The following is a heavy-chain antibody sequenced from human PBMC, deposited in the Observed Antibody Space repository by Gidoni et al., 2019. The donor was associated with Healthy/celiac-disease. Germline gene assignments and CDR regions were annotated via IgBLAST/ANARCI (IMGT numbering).Heavy chain of an antibody. D-gene: IGHD3-10*01. CDR3: ARAYYYGSGDFGY. CDR2: QKQDGREK. V-gene: IGHV3-7*04. CDR1: GFTFSSYW. J-gene: IGHJ4*02. Sequence: EVQLVESGGGLVPPGGSRRLSCAAPGFTFSSYWMSWVRQAPGQGLGWVANQKQDGREKVYVDSVKGRFNLSRDNAKNSLYHQMNSLRAEDTAVYYCARAYYYGSGDFGYWGQGTLVTVSS.